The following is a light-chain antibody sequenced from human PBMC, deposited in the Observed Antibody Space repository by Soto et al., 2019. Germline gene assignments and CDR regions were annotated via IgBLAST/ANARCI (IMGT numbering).Light chain of an antibody. V-gene: IGKV3-20*01. J-gene: IGKJ4*01. CDR2: GAS. CDR1: QSVSSSY. CDR3: QQCDGSPRLT. Sequence: EIVLTQSAGSLSSSPGERATLSCRASQSVSSSYLAWYQQKPGQAPRLLIYGASSRATGIPDRFSGSGSGTDFTLTISRLEPEDFAVYYCQQCDGSPRLTCGGGTKLEIK.